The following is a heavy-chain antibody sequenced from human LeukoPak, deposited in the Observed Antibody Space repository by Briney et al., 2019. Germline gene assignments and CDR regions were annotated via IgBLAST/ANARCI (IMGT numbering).Heavy chain of an antibody. D-gene: IGHD6-13*01. Sequence: PGGSLRLSCAASEFTFSSYNMNWVRQAPGKGLEWVSYISSSSSTIYYADSVKGRFTISRDNAKNSVYLQMNSLRAEDTALYYCARGSGSSWYFYFDYWGQGTLVTVSS. CDR2: ISSSSSTI. CDR3: ARGSGSSWYFYFDY. J-gene: IGHJ4*02. V-gene: IGHV3-48*04. CDR1: EFTFSSYN.